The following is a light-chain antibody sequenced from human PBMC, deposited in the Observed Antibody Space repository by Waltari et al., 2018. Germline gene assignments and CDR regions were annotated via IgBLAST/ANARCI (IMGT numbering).Light chain of an antibody. Sequence: EIVMTQSPATLSVSPGERATLSCRASQSVSSNLAWYQQKPGQAPRLLINGASTRATGIPARFSGSGSGTEFTLTISSLQSEDFAVYYCQQYNNWPFTFGPGTKVDIK. CDR1: QSVSSN. CDR3: QQYNNWPFT. J-gene: IGKJ3*01. CDR2: GAS. V-gene: IGKV3-15*01.